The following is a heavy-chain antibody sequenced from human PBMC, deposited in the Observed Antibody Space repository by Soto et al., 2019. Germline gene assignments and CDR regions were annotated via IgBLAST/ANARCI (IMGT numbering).Heavy chain of an antibody. Sequence: PSETLSLICAVYGGSFSGYYWSWIRQPPGKGLEWIGEINHSGSTNYNPSLKSRVTISVDTSKNQFSLKLSSVTAADTAVYYCARRRAHIVVVTAISLYFDYWGQGTLVTVSS. J-gene: IGHJ4*02. CDR3: ARRRAHIVVVTAISLYFDY. CDR2: INHSGST. CDR1: GGSFSGYY. V-gene: IGHV4-34*01. D-gene: IGHD2-21*02.